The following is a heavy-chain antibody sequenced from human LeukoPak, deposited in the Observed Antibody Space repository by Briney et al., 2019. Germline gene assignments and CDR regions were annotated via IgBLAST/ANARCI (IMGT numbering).Heavy chain of an antibody. D-gene: IGHD6-6*01. J-gene: IGHJ6*02. Sequence: PSETLSLTCTVSGGSISSSSYYWGWIRQPPGKGLEWIGSIYYSGSTYYNPSLKSRVTISVDTSKNQFSLKLSSVTAADTAVYYCARLIRQPYYYGMDVWGQGTTVTVSS. CDR3: ARLIRQPYYYGMDV. V-gene: IGHV4-39*01. CDR2: IYYSGST. CDR1: GGSISSSSYY.